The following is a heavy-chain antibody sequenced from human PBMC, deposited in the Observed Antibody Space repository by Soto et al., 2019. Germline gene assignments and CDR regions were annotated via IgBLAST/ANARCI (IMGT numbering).Heavy chain of an antibody. J-gene: IGHJ3*02. D-gene: IGHD3-22*01. V-gene: IGHV4-31*03. CDR1: GGSISSGGYY. CDR2: IYYSGST. CDR3: ARGPGGYDKKWDAFDI. Sequence: PSETLSLTCTVSGGSISSGGYYWSWIRQHPGKGLEWIGYIYYSGSTYYNPSLKSRVTISVDTSKNQFSMKLSSVTAADTAVYYCARGPGGYDKKWDAFDIWGQGTMVTVSS.